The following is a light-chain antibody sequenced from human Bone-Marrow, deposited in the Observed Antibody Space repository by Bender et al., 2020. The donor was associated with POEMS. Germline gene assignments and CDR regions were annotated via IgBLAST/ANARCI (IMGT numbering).Light chain of an antibody. J-gene: IGLJ2*01. CDR1: SSDVGSYDL. CDR2: EVN. V-gene: IGLV2-23*02. Sequence: QSALTQPASVSGSPGQSLTISCSGTSSDVGSYDLVSWYQQHPGKAPKLIIYEVNKRPSGVPDRFSGSKSGNTASLTVAGLQAEDEADYYCGSYAGSDRMVALGGGTKLTVL. CDR3: GSYAGSDRMVA.